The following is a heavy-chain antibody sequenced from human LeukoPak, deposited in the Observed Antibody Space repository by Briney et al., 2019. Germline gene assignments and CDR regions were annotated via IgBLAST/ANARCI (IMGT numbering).Heavy chain of an antibody. CDR2: IRYDGSNK. J-gene: IGHJ4*02. CDR3: AKASGLWFGELFKYYFDY. CDR1: GFTFSSYG. D-gene: IGHD3-10*01. V-gene: IGHV3-30*02. Sequence: PGGSLRLSCAASGFTFSSYGMHWVRQAPGKGLEWVAFIRYDGSNKYYADSVKGRFTISRDNSKNTLYLQMNSLRAEDTAVYYCAKASGLWFGELFKYYFDYWGQGTLVTVSS.